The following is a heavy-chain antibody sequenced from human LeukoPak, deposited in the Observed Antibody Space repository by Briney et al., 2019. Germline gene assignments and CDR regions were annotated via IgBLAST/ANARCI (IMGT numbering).Heavy chain of an antibody. D-gene: IGHD6-13*01. CDR2: INTNTGNP. CDR3: ARDRWGVAAAGNAFDI. Sequence: ASVKVSCKASGYTFTSYAMNWVRQAPGQGLEWMGWINTNTGNPTYAQGFTGRFVFSLDTSVSTAYLQISSLKAEDTAVYYCARDRWGVAAAGNAFDIWGQGTMVTVSS. J-gene: IGHJ3*02. CDR1: GYTFTSYA. V-gene: IGHV7-4-1*02.